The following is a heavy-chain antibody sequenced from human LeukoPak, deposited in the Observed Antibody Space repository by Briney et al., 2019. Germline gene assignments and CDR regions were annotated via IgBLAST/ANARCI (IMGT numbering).Heavy chain of an antibody. V-gene: IGHV4-4*09. J-gene: IGHJ3*02. CDR2: IYTSGST. Sequence: SETLSLTCTVSGSISSYYWSWIRQPPGKGPEWIGYIYTSGSTNYNPSLKSRVTISVDTSKNQFSLDLSSVTAADTAVYYCARQKRTSTSCLTKNAFDIWGQGTMVTVSS. CDR1: GSISSYY. D-gene: IGHD2-2*01. CDR3: ARQKRTSTSCLTKNAFDI.